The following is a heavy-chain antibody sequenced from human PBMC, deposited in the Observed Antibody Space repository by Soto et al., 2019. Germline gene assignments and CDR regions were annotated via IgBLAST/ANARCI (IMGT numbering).Heavy chain of an antibody. CDR2: ISYDGSNK. Sequence: GGSLRLSCAASGFTFSSYGMHWVRQAPGKGLEWVAVISYDGSNKYYADSVKGRFTISRDNSKNTLYLQMNSLRAEDTAVYYCAKDGGYYYDSSGYYSYWGQGTLVTVSS. CDR1: GFTFSSYG. V-gene: IGHV3-30*18. D-gene: IGHD3-22*01. J-gene: IGHJ4*02. CDR3: AKDGGYYYDSSGYYSY.